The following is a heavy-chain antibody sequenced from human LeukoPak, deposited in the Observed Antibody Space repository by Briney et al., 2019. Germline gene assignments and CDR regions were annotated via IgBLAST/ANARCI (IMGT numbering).Heavy chain of an antibody. J-gene: IGHJ5*02. D-gene: IGHD3-16*01. Sequence: ASVKVSCKASGGTFSSYAISWGRQAPGQGLEWMGGIIPIFGTANYAQKFQGRVTITADESTSSAYMELSSLRSEDTAVYYCARLMITFGGVIPWGQGTLVTVSS. CDR3: ARLMITFGGVIP. V-gene: IGHV1-69*01. CDR2: IIPIFGTA. CDR1: GGTFSSYA.